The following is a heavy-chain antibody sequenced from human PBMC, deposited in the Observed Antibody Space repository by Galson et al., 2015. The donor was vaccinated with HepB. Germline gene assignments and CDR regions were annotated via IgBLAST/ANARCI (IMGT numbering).Heavy chain of an antibody. V-gene: IGHV7-4-1*02. J-gene: IGHJ6*03. CDR2: INTNTGNP. D-gene: IGHD3-3*01. Sequence: SVKVSCKASGYTFTSYAMNWVRQAPGQGLEWMGWINTNTGNPTYAQGFTGRFVFSLDTSVSTAYLQISSLKAEDTAVYYCARDRGTYYDFWSGYVGLLRADYYYYMDVWGKGTTVTVSS. CDR3: ARDRGTYYDFWSGYVGLLRADYYYYMDV. CDR1: GYTFTSYA.